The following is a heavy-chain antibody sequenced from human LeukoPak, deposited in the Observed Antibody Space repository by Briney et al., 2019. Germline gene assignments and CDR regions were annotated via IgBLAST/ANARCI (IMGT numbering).Heavy chain of an antibody. J-gene: IGHJ5*02. V-gene: IGHV3-30*18. CDR2: ISYDGSNK. Sequence: PGGSLRLSCAASGFTFSSYGMHWVRQAPGKGLEWVAVISYDGSNKYYADSVKGRFTISRDNSKNTLYLQMNGLRAEDTAVYYCAKDLYPNYYGSGSPFDPWGQGTLVTVSS. D-gene: IGHD3-10*01. CDR3: AKDLYPNYYGSGSPFDP. CDR1: GFTFSSYG.